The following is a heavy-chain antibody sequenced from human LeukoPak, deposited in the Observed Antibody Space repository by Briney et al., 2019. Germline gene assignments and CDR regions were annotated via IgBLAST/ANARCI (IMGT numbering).Heavy chain of an antibody. CDR2: IIPIFGTA. D-gene: IGHD2-21*01. CDR1: GGTFSSYA. J-gene: IGHJ6*03. Sequence: GASVKVSCKASGGTFSSYAISWVRQAPGQGLEWMGGIIPIFGTANYAQKFQGRVTITADKSTSTAYMELSSLRSEDTAVYYCASVLIAGGYYYYYMDVWGKGTTVTVSS. V-gene: IGHV1-69*06. CDR3: ASVLIAGGYYYYYMDV.